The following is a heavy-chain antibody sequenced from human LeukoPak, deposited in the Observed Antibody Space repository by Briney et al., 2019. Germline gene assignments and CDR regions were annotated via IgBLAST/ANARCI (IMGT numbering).Heavy chain of an antibody. D-gene: IGHD3-3*01. CDR2: INHSGST. CDR1: GGSFSGYY. J-gene: IGHJ5*02. CDR3: ARGHPTDFWSGCYSGNWFDP. V-gene: IGHV4-34*01. Sequence: SETLSLTCAVYGGSFSGYYWSWIRQPPGKGLEWIGEINHSGSTNYNPSLKSRVTISVDTSKNQFSLKLSSVTAADTAVYYCARGHPTDFWSGCYSGNWFDPWGQGTLVTVSS.